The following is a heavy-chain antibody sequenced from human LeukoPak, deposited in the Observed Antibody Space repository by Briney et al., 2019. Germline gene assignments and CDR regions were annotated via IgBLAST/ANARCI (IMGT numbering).Heavy chain of an antibody. Sequence: ASVKVSCKASGYSFTGYYIQWVRQAPGQGPEWMGWINPNNGDTNFAQKLQGRVTMTRDTSMSTAYMEVSSLRSDDTAVYYCARHYFDNSGPSGYWGQGTLGTVSS. J-gene: IGHJ4*02. CDR3: ARHYFDNSGPSGY. D-gene: IGHD3-22*01. CDR1: GYSFTGYY. V-gene: IGHV1-2*02. CDR2: INPNNGDT.